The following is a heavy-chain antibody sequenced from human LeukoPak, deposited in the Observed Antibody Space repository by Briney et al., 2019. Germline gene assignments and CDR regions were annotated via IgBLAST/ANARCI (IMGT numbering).Heavy chain of an antibody. J-gene: IGHJ4*02. Sequence: SETLSLTCTVSGGSISSSSYYWGWIRQPPGKGLEWIGSIYYSGSTYYNPSLKSRVTISVDTSKNQFSLKLSSVTAADTAVYYCARGNSSTSAALDYWGQGTLVTVSS. CDR2: IYYSGST. D-gene: IGHD2-2*01. CDR1: GGSISSSSYY. V-gene: IGHV4-39*07. CDR3: ARGNSSTSAALDY.